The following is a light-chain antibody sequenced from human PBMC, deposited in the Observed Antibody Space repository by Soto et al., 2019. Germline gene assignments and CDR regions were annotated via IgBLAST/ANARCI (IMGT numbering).Light chain of an antibody. V-gene: IGLV2-14*01. CDR2: EVS. CDR1: NSDIGGYNF. CDR3: SSYSSSSTSYV. Sequence: QSALTQPASVSGSPGQSITISCTGTNSDIGGYNFVSWYQQLPGKAPKFIIYEVSNRPSGVSNRFSGSKSGNTASLTISGLQAEDEADYYCSSYSSSSTSYVFGTGTKLTVL. J-gene: IGLJ1*01.